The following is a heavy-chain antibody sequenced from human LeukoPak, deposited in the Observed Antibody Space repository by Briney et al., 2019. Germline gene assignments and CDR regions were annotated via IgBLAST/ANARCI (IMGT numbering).Heavy chain of an antibody. Sequence: SETLSLTCTVSGGSISSYYWGWIRQPPGKGLEWIGSIYHSGSTYYNPSLKSRVTISVDTSKNQFSLKLSSVTAADTAVYYCARAIYDSSGYGDYWGQGTLVTVSS. CDR3: ARAIYDSSGYGDY. D-gene: IGHD3-22*01. CDR1: GGSISSYY. V-gene: IGHV4-38-2*02. J-gene: IGHJ4*02. CDR2: IYHSGST.